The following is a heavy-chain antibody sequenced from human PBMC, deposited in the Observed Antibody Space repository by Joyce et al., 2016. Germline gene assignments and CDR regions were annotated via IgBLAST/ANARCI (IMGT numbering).Heavy chain of an antibody. CDR1: GFTFNSHT. J-gene: IGHJ3*02. V-gene: IGHV3-21*02. CDR3: ARERLSATVVVYDAFDI. D-gene: IGHD2-2*01. Sequence: EVQLVESGGGLVKPGGSLRLSCAASGFTFNSHTMNWVRQAPGKGREWVASISSRGAYIYYEDSLKGRLTISRDNAKNSLDLQLDNLRAEDTAVYYCARERLSATVVVYDAFDIWGQGAMVTVTS. CDR2: ISSRGAYI.